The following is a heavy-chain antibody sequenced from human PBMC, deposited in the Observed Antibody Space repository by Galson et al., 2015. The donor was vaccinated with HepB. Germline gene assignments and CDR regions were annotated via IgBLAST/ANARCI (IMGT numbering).Heavy chain of an antibody. CDR1: GFSFNHYA. CDR2: ILFDGSNQ. J-gene: IGHJ6*02. V-gene: IGHV3-30*03. Sequence: SLRLSCAGSGFSFNHYAMHWVRQAPGKGLEWVAVILFDGSNQHYADSVMGRFSISRDNSKNMLYLQMNSLRAEDTALYFCARVGTTVVTYHSLDVWGQGTTVTVSS. D-gene: IGHD1-7*01. CDR3: ARVGTTVVTYHSLDV.